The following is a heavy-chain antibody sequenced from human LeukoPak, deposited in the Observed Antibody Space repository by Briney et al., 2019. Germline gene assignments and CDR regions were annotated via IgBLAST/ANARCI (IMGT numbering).Heavy chain of an antibody. V-gene: IGHV1-69*13. CDR1: GYSFTGFG. CDR3: ATGPRGSYSGPFDY. Sequence: SVKVSCKASGYSFTGFGISWARQAPGQGLEWMGGIIPIFGTANYAQKFQGRVTIAADESTSTAYMELSSLRSEDTAVYYCATGPRGSYSGPFDYWGQGTLVTVSS. D-gene: IGHD1-26*01. J-gene: IGHJ4*02. CDR2: IIPIFGTA.